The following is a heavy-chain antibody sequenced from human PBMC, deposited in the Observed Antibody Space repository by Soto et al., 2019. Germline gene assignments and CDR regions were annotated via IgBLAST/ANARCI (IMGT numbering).Heavy chain of an antibody. CDR3: AREADYYDSSGYQTSGMDV. J-gene: IGHJ6*02. CDR2: IYYSGST. V-gene: IGHV4-61*01. Sequence: SETLSLTCTVSGGSVSSGSYYWSWIRQPPGKGLEWIGYIYYSGSTNYSPSLKSRVTISVDTSKNQFSLKLSSVTAADTAVYYCAREADYYDSSGYQTSGMDVWGQRTTVTVSS. D-gene: IGHD3-22*01. CDR1: GGSVSSGSYY.